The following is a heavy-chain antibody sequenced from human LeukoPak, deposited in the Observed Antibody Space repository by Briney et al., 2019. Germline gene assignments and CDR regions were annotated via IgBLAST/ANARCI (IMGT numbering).Heavy chain of an antibody. CDR3: ARDFAREFTIDY. Sequence: GGSLRPSCAASGFTFSNYNMNWVRQPPGKGLQWVSYISSSSNIIYYADSVKGRFTISRDNAKNSLFLQMNSLRAEDTAVYYCARDFAREFTIDYWGQGALVTVSS. J-gene: IGHJ4*02. CDR2: ISSSSNII. D-gene: IGHD3-10*01. CDR1: GFTFSNYN. V-gene: IGHV3-48*01.